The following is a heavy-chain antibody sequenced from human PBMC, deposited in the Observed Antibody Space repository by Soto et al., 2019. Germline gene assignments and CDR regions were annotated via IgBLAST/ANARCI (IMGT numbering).Heavy chain of an antibody. J-gene: IGHJ5*02. D-gene: IGHD3-22*01. V-gene: IGHV4-31*03. CDR1: GGSISSGGYY. CDR3: ARYGRRGYLPHH. CDR2: IYYSGST. Sequence: QVQLQESGPGLVKPSQTLSLTCTVSGGSISSGGYYWSWIRQHPGKGLEWIGYIYYSGSTYYNPSFKSRVTISVDTSKNQFSLKLSSVTAAETAVYYCARYGRRGYLPHHWGQGTLVTVSS.